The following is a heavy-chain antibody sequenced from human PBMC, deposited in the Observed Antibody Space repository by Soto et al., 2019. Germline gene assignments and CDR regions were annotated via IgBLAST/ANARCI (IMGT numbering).Heavy chain of an antibody. Sequence: GGSLRLSCAASGFTFSSYAMSWVRQAPGKGLEWVSAISGSGGSTYYADSVKGRFTISRDNSKNMLYLQMNSLRAEDTAVYYCAKSGEVFVVVPAAMPYWGQGTLVTVSS. V-gene: IGHV3-23*01. CDR1: GFTFSSYA. D-gene: IGHD2-2*01. CDR2: ISGSGGST. CDR3: AKSGEVFVVVPAAMPY. J-gene: IGHJ4*02.